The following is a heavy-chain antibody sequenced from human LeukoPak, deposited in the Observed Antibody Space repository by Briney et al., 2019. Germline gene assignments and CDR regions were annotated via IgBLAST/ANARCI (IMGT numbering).Heavy chain of an antibody. J-gene: IGHJ4*02. D-gene: IGHD2-15*01. V-gene: IGHV3-66*02. Sequence: PGGSLRLSCATSGFTVSSNYMSWVRQAPGKGLEWVSVIYSGGITYYTDSVKGRFTISRDNSKSTLYLQMNSLRIEDTALYYCARDSAYWGQGTLVTVSS. CDR3: ARDSAY. CDR1: GFTVSSNY. CDR2: IYSGGIT.